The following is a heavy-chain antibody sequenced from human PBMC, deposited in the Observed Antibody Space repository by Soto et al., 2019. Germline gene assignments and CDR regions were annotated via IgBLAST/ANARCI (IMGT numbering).Heavy chain of an antibody. CDR2: IYYSGST. D-gene: IGHD3-10*01. V-gene: IGHV4-59*01. CDR1: EGSIGNYY. CDR3: AREVLLWFGELHRLFDP. Sequence: SEPLSLTWSVAEGSIGNYYGSWIRQPPGKGLEWIGYIYYSGSTNYNPSLKSRVTISVDTSKNQFSLKLSSVTAADTAVYYCAREVLLWFGELHRLFDPWVQGTLVTVSS. J-gene: IGHJ5*02.